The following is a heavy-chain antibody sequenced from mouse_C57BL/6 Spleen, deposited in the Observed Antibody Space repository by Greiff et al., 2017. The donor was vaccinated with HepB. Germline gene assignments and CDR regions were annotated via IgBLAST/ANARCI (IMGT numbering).Heavy chain of an antibody. V-gene: IGHV1-19*01. CDR3: ARGGYDGLYYFDY. CDR2: INPYNGGT. Sequence: EVQLQQSGPVLVKPGASVKMSCKASGYTFTDYYMNWVKQSHGKSLEWIGVINPYNGGTSYNQKFKGKATLTVDKSSSTAYMELNSLTSEDSAVYYGARGGYDGLYYFDYWGQGTTLTVSS. D-gene: IGHD2-2*01. CDR1: GYTFTDYY. J-gene: IGHJ2*01.